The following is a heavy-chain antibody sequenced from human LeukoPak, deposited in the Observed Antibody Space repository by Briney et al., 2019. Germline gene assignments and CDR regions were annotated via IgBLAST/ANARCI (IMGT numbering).Heavy chain of an antibody. CDR2: IGTAGDT. CDR3: ARWSHRDAFDI. V-gene: IGHV3-13*01. Sequence: GGSLRLSCAASGFTFSSYDMHWVRQATGKGLEWVSAIGTAGDTYYPGSVKGRFTISRENAKNSLYLQMNSLRAGDTAVYYCARWSHRDAFDIWGQGTMVTVSS. D-gene: IGHD1-14*01. J-gene: IGHJ3*02. CDR1: GFTFSSYD.